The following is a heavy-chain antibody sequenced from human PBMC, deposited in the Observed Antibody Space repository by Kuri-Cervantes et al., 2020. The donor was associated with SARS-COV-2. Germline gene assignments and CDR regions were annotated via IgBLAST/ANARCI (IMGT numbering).Heavy chain of an antibody. J-gene: IGHJ6*03. V-gene: IGHV3-30*03. CDR1: GXTVSSYG. Sequence: GGSLRLXCAXSGXTVSSYGMHWVRQAPGKGLEWVAXISYDGSXXYYADSVKGRFTISRDNSKXTLYLXMNSLRAENTAVYYCXXVAGEGPTXXYYMDVWGKGTAVTVSS. D-gene: IGHD1-26*01. CDR3: XXVAGEGPTXXYYMDV. CDR2: ISYDGSXX.